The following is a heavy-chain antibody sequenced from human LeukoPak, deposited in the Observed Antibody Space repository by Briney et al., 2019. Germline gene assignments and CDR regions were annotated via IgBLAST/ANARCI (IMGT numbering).Heavy chain of an antibody. J-gene: IGHJ4*02. CDR1: GHTFTGYY. CDR3: AREMVGATSDY. D-gene: IGHD1-26*01. V-gene: IGHV1-2*02. CDR2: INPNSGGT. Sequence: ASVKVSCKASGHTFTGYYMHWVRQAPGQGLEWMGGINPNSGGTNYAQKFQGRVTMTRDTSISTAYMELSRLRSDDTAVYYCAREMVGATSDYWGQGTLVTVSS.